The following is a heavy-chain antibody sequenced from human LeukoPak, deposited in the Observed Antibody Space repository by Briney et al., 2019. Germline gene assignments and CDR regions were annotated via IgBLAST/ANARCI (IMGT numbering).Heavy chain of an antibody. Sequence: GGSLRLSCAASGFTFNTYTMNWVRQAPGKGLEWVSSITASSTAIYSADSVKGRFTISRDNSKNTLYLQMNSLRVDDTAVYYCASHYKTTGSNPQPDYWGQGTLVTVSS. CDR1: GFTFNTYT. CDR2: ITASSTAI. CDR3: ASHYKTTGSNPQPDY. V-gene: IGHV3-21*01. D-gene: IGHD4-11*01. J-gene: IGHJ4*02.